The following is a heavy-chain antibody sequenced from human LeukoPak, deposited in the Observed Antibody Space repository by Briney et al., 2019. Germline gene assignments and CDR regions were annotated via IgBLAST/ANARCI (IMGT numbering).Heavy chain of an antibody. Sequence: PSETLSLTCTVSGGSISSSSYYWGWIRQPPGKGLEWIGSIYSSARTYYNPSHKSRVTISVDTSKNQFSLKLSSVTAADTAVYSCARGSIPYYYDSSGYYFDYWGQGTLVTVSS. J-gene: IGHJ4*02. D-gene: IGHD3-22*01. CDR1: GGSISSSSYY. CDR3: ARGSIPYYYDSSGYYFDY. V-gene: IGHV4-39*01. CDR2: IYSSART.